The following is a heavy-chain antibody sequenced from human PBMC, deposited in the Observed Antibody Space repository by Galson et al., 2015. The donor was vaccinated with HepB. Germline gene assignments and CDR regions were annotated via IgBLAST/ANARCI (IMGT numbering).Heavy chain of an antibody. V-gene: IGHV6-1*01. J-gene: IGHJ4*02. Sequence: CAISGDSVSSNSAAWNWIRQSPSRGLEWLGRTYYRSAWYNDYATSVRSRITINPDTSKNQFSLQLNSVTPEDTAVYYCAVEKATTYFFDYWGQGSLVTVSS. D-gene: IGHD5-24*01. CDR1: GDSVSSNSAA. CDR2: TYYRSAWYN. CDR3: AVEKATTYFFDY.